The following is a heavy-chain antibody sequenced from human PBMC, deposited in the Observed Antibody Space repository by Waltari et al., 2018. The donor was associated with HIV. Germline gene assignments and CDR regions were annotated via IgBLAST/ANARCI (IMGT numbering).Heavy chain of an antibody. D-gene: IGHD3-10*01. CDR3: AKGRGIDY. Sequence: QVQLVESGGGVVQPGRSLRLSCAASGFTFSSYGMHWVRQAPGKGLDWVAVISNDGSNKYYADSVKGRFTISRDNSKNTLYLQMNSLRAEDTAVYYCAKGRGIDYWGQGTLVTVSS. CDR1: GFTFSSYG. V-gene: IGHV3-30*18. CDR2: ISNDGSNK. J-gene: IGHJ4*02.